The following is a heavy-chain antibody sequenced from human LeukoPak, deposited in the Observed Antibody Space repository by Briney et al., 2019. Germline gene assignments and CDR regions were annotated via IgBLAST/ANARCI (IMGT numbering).Heavy chain of an antibody. D-gene: IGHD1-1*01. V-gene: IGHV3-33*01. CDR1: GFDFSDYA. CDR3: ARDLQSGTTSAFDN. Sequence: PGKSLRLSCAASGFDFSDYAMHWVRQAPGQGLEWLAVIWYDGSDSYSADSVKGRFTISRDNSKNTLYLQMTSLRVEDTAIYYCARDLQSGTTSAFDNWGQGTLVTVSS. CDR2: IWYDGSDS. J-gene: IGHJ4*02.